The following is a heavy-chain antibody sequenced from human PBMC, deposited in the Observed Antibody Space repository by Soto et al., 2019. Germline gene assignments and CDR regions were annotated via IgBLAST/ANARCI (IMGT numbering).Heavy chain of an antibody. CDR3: AKDRGFCNGGSCYGFDY. V-gene: IGHV3-30*18. Sequence: GGSLRLSCAASGFAFSNYGMHWVRQAPGKGLDWVAVISYDGRDKYYGESVKGRFTIFRDNSKNTLYLEMNTLRPDDTGVYYCAKDRGFCNGGSCYGFDYWSQGTLVTVSS. CDR1: GFAFSNYG. CDR2: ISYDGRDK. J-gene: IGHJ4*02. D-gene: IGHD2-15*01.